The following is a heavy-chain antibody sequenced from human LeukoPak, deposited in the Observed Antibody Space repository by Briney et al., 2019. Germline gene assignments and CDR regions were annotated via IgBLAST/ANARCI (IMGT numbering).Heavy chain of an antibody. D-gene: IGHD4-23*01. J-gene: IGHJ4*02. CDR1: GFMFSSYE. V-gene: IGHV3-48*03. CDR3: ARDFGRWFLDY. CDR2: IRSRGGTI. Sequence: PGGSLRLSCAASGFMFSSYEMNCVRGAPGKGLEWVSYIRSRGGTIYYADSVKGRFTISRDNAKNSLYLQMNSLRAEDTAVYYCARDFGRWFLDYWGQGTLVTVSS.